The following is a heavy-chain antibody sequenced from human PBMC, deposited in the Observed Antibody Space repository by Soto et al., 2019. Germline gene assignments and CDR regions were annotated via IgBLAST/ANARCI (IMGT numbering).Heavy chain of an antibody. CDR2: INPSGGST. D-gene: IGHD3-3*01. V-gene: IGHV1-46*01. CDR3: AREGDDFWSGYFPYYYYGMDV. CDR1: GYTFTSYY. Sequence: ASVKVSCKASGYTFTSYYMHWVRQAPGQGLEWMGIINPSGGSTSYAQKFQGRVTMTRDTSTSTVYMELSSLRSEDTAVYYCAREGDDFWSGYFPYYYYGMDVSGQGTTVTVSS. J-gene: IGHJ6*02.